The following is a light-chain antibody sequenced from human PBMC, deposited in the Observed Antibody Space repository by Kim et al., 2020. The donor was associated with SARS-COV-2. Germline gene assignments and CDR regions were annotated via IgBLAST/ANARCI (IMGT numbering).Light chain of an antibody. CDR2: GAS. CDR3: QSYNSVPWT. J-gene: IGKJ1*01. CDR1: HDISNY. V-gene: IGKV1-27*01. Sequence: IQMTQSPSSLSASVGDRVTITCRASHDISNYLAWFQHKPGKAPKLLIYGASALHSEVPSRFSGRGSGTDFTLTISSLQPEDVATFYCQSYNSVPWTFGQGTKLEI.